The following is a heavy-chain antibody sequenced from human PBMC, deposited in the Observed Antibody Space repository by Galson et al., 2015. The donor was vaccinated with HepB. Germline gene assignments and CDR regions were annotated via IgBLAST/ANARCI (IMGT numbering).Heavy chain of an antibody. D-gene: IGHD4-23*01. CDR3: ARQRSAMTTVVTSYYYYGMDV. V-gene: IGHV5-51*01. Sequence: QSGAEVKKPGESLKISCKGSGYSFTSYWIGWVRQMPGKGLEWMGIIYPGDSDTRYSPSFQGQVTISADKSISTAYLQWSSLKASDTAMYYCARQRSAMTTVVTSYYYYGMDVWGQGTTVTVSS. CDR1: GYSFTSYW. CDR2: IYPGDSDT. J-gene: IGHJ6*02.